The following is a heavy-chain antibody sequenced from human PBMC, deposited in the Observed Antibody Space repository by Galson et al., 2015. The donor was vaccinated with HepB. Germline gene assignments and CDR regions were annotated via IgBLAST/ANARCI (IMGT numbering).Heavy chain of an antibody. J-gene: IGHJ5*02. CDR1: GYTFTNYP. D-gene: IGHD2-2*01. CDR2: INTGYGHT. V-gene: IGHV1-3*04. CDR3: ARMEYQLQSGFDP. Sequence: SVKVSCKASGYTFTNYPMHWVRQAPGQRLEWMGWINTGYGHTKYSQKFQGRVTITRDTSASTVYMDLSSLTSEDTAVYYCARMEYQLQSGFDPWGQGTLVTVSS.